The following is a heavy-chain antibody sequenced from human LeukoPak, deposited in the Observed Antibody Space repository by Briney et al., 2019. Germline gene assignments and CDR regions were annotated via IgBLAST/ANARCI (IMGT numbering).Heavy chain of an antibody. Sequence: SETLSLTCSVSGGSTTGYFWTWIRQPPGKGPEWIGYVYYKGGTSYSPSLDSRVSISVDTSKKQFSLKLNSVTAADTAMYYCARHVTVTYDAFDLWGQGTMVTVSS. D-gene: IGHD4-11*01. CDR2: VYYKGGT. V-gene: IGHV4-59*08. J-gene: IGHJ3*01. CDR3: ARHVTVTYDAFDL. CDR1: GGSTTGYF.